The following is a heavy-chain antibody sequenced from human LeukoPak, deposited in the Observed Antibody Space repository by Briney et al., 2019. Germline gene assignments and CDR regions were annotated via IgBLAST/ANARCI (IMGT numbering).Heavy chain of an antibody. CDR3: ARDSPSIVVVPAAMGEDYYYYYGMDV. CDR2: INPNSGGT. D-gene: IGHD2-2*01. V-gene: IGHV1-2*02. J-gene: IGHJ6*02. Sequence: ASVKVSCKASGYTSTGYYMHWVRQAPGQGLEWMGWINPNSGGTNYAQKFQGRVTMTRDTSISTAYMELSRLRSDDTAVYYCARDSPSIVVVPAAMGEDYYYYYGMDVWGQGTTVTVSS. CDR1: GYTSTGYY.